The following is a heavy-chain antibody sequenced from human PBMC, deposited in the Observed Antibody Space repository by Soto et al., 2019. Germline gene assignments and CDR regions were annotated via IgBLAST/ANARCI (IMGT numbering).Heavy chain of an antibody. J-gene: IGHJ4*02. D-gene: IGHD4-17*01. V-gene: IGHV1-3*01. CDR2: INADQGNT. CDR3: ARPRGYGDYLYYFDF. CDR1: GYTFTNYV. Sequence: QVQLVQSGAEVKKPGASVKVSCQTSGYTFTNYVMHWVRQAPGQRLEWMGWINADQGNTKYSQKFQGRVTFIRNTSASTAYMELSSLRSEDTAVYYCARPRGYGDYLYYFDFWGQGTLVTVSS.